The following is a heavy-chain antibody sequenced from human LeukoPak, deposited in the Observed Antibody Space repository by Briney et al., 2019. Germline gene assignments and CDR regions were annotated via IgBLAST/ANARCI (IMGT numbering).Heavy chain of an antibody. CDR3: ATSGGTLGPTNYFAY. J-gene: IGHJ4*02. CDR1: GESFSGYY. Sequence: SETLSLTCAVYGESFSGYYWSWIRQPPGKGLKWIGEINHSGSTNYNPSLKSRVTISVDTSKNQFSLKLSSVTAADTAVYYCATSGGTLGPTNYFAYWGQGTLVTVSS. V-gene: IGHV4-34*01. D-gene: IGHD3-16*01. CDR2: INHSGST.